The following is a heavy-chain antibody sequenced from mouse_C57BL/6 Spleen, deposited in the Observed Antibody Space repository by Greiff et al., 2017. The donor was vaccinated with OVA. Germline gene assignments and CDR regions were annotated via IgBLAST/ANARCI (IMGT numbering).Heavy chain of an antibody. CDR3: ARPLHGSTGTGYYFDY. V-gene: IGHV1-64*01. CDR1: GYTFTSYW. CDR2: IHPNSGST. D-gene: IGHD1-1*01. Sequence: QVQLQQPGAELVKPGASVKLSCKASGYTFTSYWMHWVKQRPGQGLEWIGMIHPNSGSTNYNEKFKSKATLTVDKSSSTAYMQLSSLTSEDSAVYYGARPLHGSTGTGYYFDYWGQGTTLTVSS. J-gene: IGHJ2*01.